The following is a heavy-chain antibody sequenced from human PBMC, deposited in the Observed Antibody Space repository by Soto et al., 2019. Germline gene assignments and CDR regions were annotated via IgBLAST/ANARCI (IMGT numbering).Heavy chain of an antibody. CDR3: ARGAGSKIFFDY. CDR2: INPNSGDT. CDR1: GYTFTGYY. V-gene: IGHV1-2*02. Sequence: DSVKVSCKASGYTFTGYYVHWVRQAPGQGLEWMGWINPNSGDTDYAQKFQGRVTMTRDTSITTAYMDLSRLRSDDTAVYYCARGAGSKIFFDYWGQGTLGTVSS. D-gene: IGHD3-3*01. J-gene: IGHJ4*02.